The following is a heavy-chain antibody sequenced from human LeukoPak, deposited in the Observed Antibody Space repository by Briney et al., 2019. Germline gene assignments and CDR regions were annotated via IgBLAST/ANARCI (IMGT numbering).Heavy chain of an antibody. CDR1: GYTFTSYG. V-gene: IGHV1-18*01. CDR2: ISAYNGNT. Sequence: GASVKVSCKASGYTFTSYGIIWVRQAPGQGLEWMGWISAYNGNTNYAQKLQGRVTMTTDTSTSTAYMELRSLRSDDTAVYYCARSYDYDSSGYLFWYFDLWGRGTLVTVSP. CDR3: ARSYDYDSSGYLFWYFDL. J-gene: IGHJ2*01. D-gene: IGHD3-22*01.